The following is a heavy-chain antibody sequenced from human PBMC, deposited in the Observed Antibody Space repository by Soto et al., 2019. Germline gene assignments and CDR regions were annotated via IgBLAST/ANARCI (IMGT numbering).Heavy chain of an antibody. CDR2: IYWDDDK. CDR3: AHRGYMYGNWDHGYFDY. CDR1: GFSLTTSGVG. Sequence: QISLKESGPTRVKSTQTLTLTCTFSGFSLTTSGVGVGWIRQPPGRALEWLAVIYWDDDKRYSPSLKSRLTIHKDASKTQVVLTMTNMDPVDTATYFCAHRGYMYGNWDHGYFDYWGQGALVTVSS. V-gene: IGHV2-5*02. J-gene: IGHJ4*02. D-gene: IGHD5-18*01.